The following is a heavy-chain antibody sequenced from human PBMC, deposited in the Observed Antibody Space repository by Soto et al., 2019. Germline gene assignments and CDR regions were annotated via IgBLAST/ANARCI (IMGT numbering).Heavy chain of an antibody. CDR3: VQTTGWPGFDF. D-gene: IGHD6-19*01. Sequence: EVQLVESGGGLIQPGGSLRLPCAASGFAVSSKYRTWVRQAPGKGLEWVSVIYGGGTTYYADSVKGRFTISRDTSKNTLYLQMNSLRAEDTAVYYCVQTTGWPGFDFWGQGTLVTVSS. CDR1: GFAVSSKY. CDR2: IYGGGTT. V-gene: IGHV3-53*01. J-gene: IGHJ4*02.